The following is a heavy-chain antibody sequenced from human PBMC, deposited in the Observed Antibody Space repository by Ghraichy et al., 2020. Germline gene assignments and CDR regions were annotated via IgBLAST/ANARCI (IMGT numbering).Heavy chain of an antibody. V-gene: IGHV4-4*07. CDR3: ASLNGLESYYGMDV. CDR2: IYTSGST. Sequence: SETLSLTCTVSGGSISSYYWSWIRQPAGKGLEWIGRIYTSGSTNYNPSLKSRVTMSVDTSKNQFSLKLSSVTAADTAVYYCASLNGLESYYGMDVWGQGTTVTVSS. D-gene: IGHD1-1*01. J-gene: IGHJ6*02. CDR1: GGSISSYY.